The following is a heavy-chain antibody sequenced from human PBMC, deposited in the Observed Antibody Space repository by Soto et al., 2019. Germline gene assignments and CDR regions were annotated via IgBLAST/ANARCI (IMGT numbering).Heavy chain of an antibody. CDR1: GDTFTDYY. V-gene: IGHV1-46*01. CDR2: VNPSGGQN. Sequence: QVQLMQSGAVVKKPGASVKVSCKASGDTFTDYYIHCVRQAPGQGLQWMGTVNPSGGQNTYAQQFLGRVTMIRETSISSLYMELTSLTYVFTAIYYCARGGHVVVLTAALDYGGHGTLVTVSS. CDR3: ARGGHVVVLTAALDY. J-gene: IGHJ4*01. D-gene: IGHD2-21*02.